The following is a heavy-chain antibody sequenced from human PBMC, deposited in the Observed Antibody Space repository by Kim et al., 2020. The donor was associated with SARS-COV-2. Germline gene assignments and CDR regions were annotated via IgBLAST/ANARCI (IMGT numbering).Heavy chain of an antibody. CDR2: IDHSGSTN. V-gene: IGHV4-59*08. J-gene: IGHJ2*01. Sequence: SETLSLTCTVSGGSISSYYWSWIRQPPGKGLEWIGHIDHSGSTNNYNPSLKSRVTISVDTSKHQFSRKIKSVTAADTAVYYCARQLGDGNGYYYKWYFDLWGRGTLVTVSS. D-gene: IGHD3-22*01. CDR3: ARQLGDGNGYYYKWYFDL. CDR1: GGSISSYY.